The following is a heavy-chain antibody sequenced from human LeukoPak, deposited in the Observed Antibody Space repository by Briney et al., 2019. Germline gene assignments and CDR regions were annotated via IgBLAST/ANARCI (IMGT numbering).Heavy chain of an antibody. Sequence: GGSLRLSCAASGFTFSSYSMNWVRQAPGKGLEWVSSISSSSSYIYYADSVKGRFTISRDNAKNSLYLQMNSLRAEDTAVYYCARDSYYYDSSYGYWGQGTLVTVSS. J-gene: IGHJ4*02. V-gene: IGHV3-21*01. CDR2: ISSSSSYI. D-gene: IGHD3-22*01. CDR3: ARDSYYYDSSYGY. CDR1: GFTFSSYS.